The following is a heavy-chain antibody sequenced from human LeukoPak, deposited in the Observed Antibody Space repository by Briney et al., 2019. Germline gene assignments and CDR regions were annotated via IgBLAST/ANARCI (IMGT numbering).Heavy chain of an antibody. CDR2: ISSSSSYI. V-gene: IGHV3-21*01. D-gene: IGHD2-15*01. J-gene: IGHJ3*02. CDR1: GFTFSRYS. CDR3: ARDRETLVVAATPNAFDI. Sequence: GGSLRLSCAASGFTFSRYSMNWVRQAPGKGLEWVSSISSSSSYIYYADSVKGRFTISRDNAKNSLYLQMNSLRAEDTAVYYCARDRETLVVAATPNAFDIWGPGTMVTVSS.